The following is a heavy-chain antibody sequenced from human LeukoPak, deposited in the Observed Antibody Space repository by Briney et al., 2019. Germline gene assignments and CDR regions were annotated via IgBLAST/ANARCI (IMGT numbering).Heavy chain of an antibody. CDR3: AAEYCSSTTCYKGSPGY. J-gene: IGHJ4*02. CDR1: GFTFSTYA. CDR2: IRYDGSNK. Sequence: GGSLRLSCAASGFTFSTYAMHWVRQAPGKGLEWVAFIRYDGSNKYYADSVKGRFTISRDNSQNTLYLQMNSLRAEDTAVYYCAAEYCSSTTCYKGSPGYWGQGTLVTVSS. D-gene: IGHD2-2*02. V-gene: IGHV3-30*02.